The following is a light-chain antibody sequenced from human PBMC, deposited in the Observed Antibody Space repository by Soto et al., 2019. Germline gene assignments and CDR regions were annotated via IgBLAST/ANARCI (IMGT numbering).Light chain of an antibody. CDR2: DAS. CDR1: QSIGLA. CDR3: QQRTDRPPWT. J-gene: IGKJ1*01. V-gene: IGKV3-11*01. Sequence: EIVLTQSPATLSFSPGERATLSCRASQSIGLAIALYQHKPGQAPRLLIFDASQRATGIPARFRGSGSGTDFTLSISSLDPEDFAVYYCQQRTDRPPWTFGQGTKVESK.